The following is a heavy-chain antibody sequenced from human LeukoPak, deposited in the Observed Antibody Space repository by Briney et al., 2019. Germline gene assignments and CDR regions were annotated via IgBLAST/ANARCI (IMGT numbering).Heavy chain of an antibody. CDR1: GFTFSSYA. CDR3: ARDLGRDGYNYFDY. D-gene: IGHD5-24*01. V-gene: IGHV3-30*04. Sequence: PGRSLRLSCAASGFTFSSYAMHWVRQAPGKGLEWVAVISYDGSNKYYADFVKGRFTISRDNSKNTLYLQMNSLRAEDTAVYYCARDLGRDGYNYFDYWGQGTLVTVSS. J-gene: IGHJ4*02. CDR2: ISYDGSNK.